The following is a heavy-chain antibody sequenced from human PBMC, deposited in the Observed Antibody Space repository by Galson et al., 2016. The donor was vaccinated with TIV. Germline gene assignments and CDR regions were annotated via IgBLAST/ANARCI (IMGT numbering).Heavy chain of an antibody. CDR2: IIPKSGTA. CDR3: ARDQNRLVRTRYGFDI. D-gene: IGHD6-19*01. J-gene: IGHJ3*02. V-gene: IGHV1-69*13. CDR1: GGTFSGNA. Sequence: SVKVSCKASGGTFSGNAINWVRQAPGRGLEWMGGIIPKSGTANYAQKFQGRVTITADESTSTAYMELSSLTSEDTAVYYCARDQNRLVRTRYGFDIWGQGTMVTVSS.